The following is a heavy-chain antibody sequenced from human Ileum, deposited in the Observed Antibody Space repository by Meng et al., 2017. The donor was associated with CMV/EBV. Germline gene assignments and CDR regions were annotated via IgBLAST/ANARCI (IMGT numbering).Heavy chain of an antibody. CDR1: GGTSSSYA. CDR2: IIPIVDKV. V-gene: IGHV1-69*04. Sequence: SSETVSCKASGGTSSSYAIHWVRPAPGQGLEWMGRIIPIVDKVDYAQKFQGRVKMTADKSTGTVYMEVSSLRAEDTAMFYCARSLSGSSWSSWGQGTLVTVSS. CDR3: ARSLSGSSWSS. J-gene: IGHJ4*02. D-gene: IGHD6-13*01.